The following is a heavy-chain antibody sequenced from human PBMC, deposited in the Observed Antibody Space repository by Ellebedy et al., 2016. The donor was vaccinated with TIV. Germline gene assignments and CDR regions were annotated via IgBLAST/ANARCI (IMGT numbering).Heavy chain of an antibody. V-gene: IGHV4-34*01. Sequence: SETLSLTXAVYGGSFSGYYWSWIRQPPGKGLEWIGEINHSGSTKYNPSLKSRVTISVDTSKNQFSLKLSSVTAADTAVYYCARERRSSSWKGYYYYGMDVWGQGTTVTVSS. CDR3: ARERRSSSWKGYYYYGMDV. CDR1: GGSFSGYY. CDR2: INHSGST. D-gene: IGHD6-13*01. J-gene: IGHJ6*02.